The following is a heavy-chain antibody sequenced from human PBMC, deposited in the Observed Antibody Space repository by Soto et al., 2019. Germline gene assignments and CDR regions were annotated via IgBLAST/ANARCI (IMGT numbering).Heavy chain of an antibody. J-gene: IGHJ6*02. CDR2: IYYSGST. D-gene: IGHD1-26*01. Sequence: TLSLTCTVSGGCISSGGYYWSGIRQHPGKGLEWIGYIYYSGSTYYNPSLKSRVTISVDTSKNQFSLKLSSVTAADTAVYYCARGKGDTTGYYYYYGMDVWGQGTTVTVSS. CDR3: ARGKGDTTGYYYYYGMDV. V-gene: IGHV4-31*03. CDR1: GGCISSGGYY.